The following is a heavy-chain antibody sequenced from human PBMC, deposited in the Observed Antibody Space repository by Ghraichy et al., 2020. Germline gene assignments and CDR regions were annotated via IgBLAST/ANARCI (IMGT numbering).Heavy chain of an antibody. CDR1: GVTLNNAW. Sequence: GGSLRLSCSASGVTLNNAWMTWVRQPPGKGLEWVGQIKSESDGGTTDYAAPVKGRFIILRDDSKNTLYLQMNSLKIEDTAVYFCATPELGSGSVLYYYGLDVWGQGTTVTVSS. J-gene: IGHJ6*02. CDR3: ATPELGSGSVLYYYGLDV. V-gene: IGHV3-15*01. CDR2: IKSESDGGTT. D-gene: IGHD3-10*01.